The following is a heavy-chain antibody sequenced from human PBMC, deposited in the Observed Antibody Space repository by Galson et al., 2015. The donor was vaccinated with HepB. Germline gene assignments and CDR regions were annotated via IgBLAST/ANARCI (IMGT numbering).Heavy chain of an antibody. J-gene: IGHJ2*01. CDR1: GFTFSSYS. CDR2: ISGSGGST. Sequence: SLRLSCAASGFTFSSYSMNWVRQAPGKGLEWVSGISGSGGSTDYADPVKGRFTISRDNSKNTLYLQMNSLRAEDTAVYYCAKGVVGYCTNGVCYPYWFFDLWGRGTLVTVSS. V-gene: IGHV3-23*01. CDR3: AKGVVGYCTNGVCYPYWFFDL. D-gene: IGHD2-8*01.